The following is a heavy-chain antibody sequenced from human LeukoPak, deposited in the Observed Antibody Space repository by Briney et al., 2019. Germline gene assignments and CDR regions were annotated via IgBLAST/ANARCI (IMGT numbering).Heavy chain of an antibody. CDR1: GSTFRSNS. CDR2: IRSSSSYI. D-gene: IGHD3-22*01. CDR3: ARLYYDSSGSFAY. Sequence: PGGSLRLSFAAPGSTFRSNSMNWVRKAPGKGLGWVSSIRSSSSYIYYADSVKGRFTISRDNAKNSLYLQMNSLRAEDTAVYYCARLYYDSSGSFAYWGQGTLVTVSS. J-gene: IGHJ4*02. V-gene: IGHV3-21*01.